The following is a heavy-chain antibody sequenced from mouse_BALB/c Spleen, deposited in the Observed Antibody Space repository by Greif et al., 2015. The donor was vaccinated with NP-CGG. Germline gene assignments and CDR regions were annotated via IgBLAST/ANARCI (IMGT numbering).Heavy chain of an antibody. CDR3: ARGGASTLSPYWYFDV. CDR2: IYPGDGDT. Sequence: QVQLQQSGAELVRPGSSVKISCKASGYAFSSYWMNWVKQRPGQGLEWIGQIYPGDGDTNYNGKFKGKATLTADKSSSTAYMQLCSLTSEDSAVYFCARGGASTLSPYWYFDVWGAGTTVTVSS. CDR1: GYAFSSYW. D-gene: IGHD2-1*01. V-gene: IGHV1-80*01. J-gene: IGHJ1*01.